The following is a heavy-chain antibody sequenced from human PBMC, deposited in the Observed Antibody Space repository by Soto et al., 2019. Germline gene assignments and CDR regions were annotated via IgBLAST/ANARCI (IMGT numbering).Heavy chain of an antibody. Sequence: QLQLQESGPGLVKPSETLSLTCTVSGGSISSSSYFWGWIRQPPGKGLEWIGSMYYSGTTYHNPSLKTPGTISVXTXTXQFSLKLSSGTAAHPAVYYCARHGARTIRSPHWFDPWGQGTLVTVSS. CDR2: MYYSGTT. CDR1: GGSISSSSYF. D-gene: IGHD4-17*01. V-gene: IGHV4-39*01. CDR3: ARHGARTIRSPHWFDP. J-gene: IGHJ5*02.